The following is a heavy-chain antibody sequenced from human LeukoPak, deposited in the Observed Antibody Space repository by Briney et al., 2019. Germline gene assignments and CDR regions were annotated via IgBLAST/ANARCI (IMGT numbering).Heavy chain of an antibody. CDR3: VRANGYCSGGSCPGY. Sequence: PGGSLRLSCAASGFTFSSFVMSWVRQAPGKGLEWVSAISSSDDSTYYADSVKGRFTISRDNSKNTLYLQMNSLRAEDTAVYYCVRANGYCSGGSCPGYWGQGTLVTVSS. CDR1: GFTFSSFV. D-gene: IGHD2-15*01. J-gene: IGHJ4*02. V-gene: IGHV3-23*01. CDR2: ISSSDDST.